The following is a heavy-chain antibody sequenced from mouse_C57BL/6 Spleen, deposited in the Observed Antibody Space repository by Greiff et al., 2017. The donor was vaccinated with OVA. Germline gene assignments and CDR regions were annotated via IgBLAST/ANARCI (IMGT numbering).Heavy chain of an antibody. Sequence: EVKLVESGGGLVKPGGSLKLSCAASGFTFSSYAMSWVRQTPEKRLEWVATISDGGSYTYYPDNVKGRFTISRDNAKNNLYLQMSHLKSEDTAMYYCARDGGSNYNYAMDYWGQGTSVTVSS. CDR1: GFTFSSYA. D-gene: IGHD2-5*01. J-gene: IGHJ4*01. CDR3: ARDGGSNYNYAMDY. V-gene: IGHV5-4*01. CDR2: ISDGGSYT.